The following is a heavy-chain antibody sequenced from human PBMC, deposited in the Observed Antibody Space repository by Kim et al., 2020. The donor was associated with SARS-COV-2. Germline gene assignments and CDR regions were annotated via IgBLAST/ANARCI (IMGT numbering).Heavy chain of an antibody. CDR2: ISSSGSTI. Sequence: GGSLRLSCAASGFTFSDYYMSWIRQAPGKGLEWVSYISSSGSTIYYADSVKGRFIISRDNAKNSLYLQMNSLRAEDTAVYYCTRGGSSWQTFYYYYGMDVWGLGTTVTVSS. J-gene: IGHJ6*02. CDR1: GFTFSDYY. D-gene: IGHD6-13*01. V-gene: IGHV3-11*01. CDR3: TRGGSSWQTFYYYYGMDV.